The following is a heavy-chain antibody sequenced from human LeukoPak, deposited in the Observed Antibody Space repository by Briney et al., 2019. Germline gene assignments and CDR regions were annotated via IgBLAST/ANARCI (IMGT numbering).Heavy chain of an antibody. Sequence: SGTLSLTCAVSGGSISSSNWWSWVRQPPGKGLEWIGEIYHSGSTNYNPSLKSRVTISVDKSKNQFSLKLSSVTAADTAVYYCARVGRDSSGYLDYWGQGTLVTVSS. D-gene: IGHD3-22*01. CDR2: IYHSGST. CDR3: ARVGRDSSGYLDY. J-gene: IGHJ4*02. V-gene: IGHV4-4*02. CDR1: GGSISSSNW.